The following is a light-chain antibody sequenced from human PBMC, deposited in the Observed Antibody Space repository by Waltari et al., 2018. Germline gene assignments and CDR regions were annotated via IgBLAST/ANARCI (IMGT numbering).Light chain of an antibody. CDR1: QSLLSNNKNY. CDR2: WAS. J-gene: IGKJ5*01. CDR3: QQYYTTPII. Sequence: IVMTQSPDSLAVSLGERATINCRSSQSLLSNNKNYLGWYQQKPRQPPKLLFYWASSLESGVPDRFSGSGSATDFTLTISSLQAEDVAVYYCQQYYTTPIIFGQGTRLEIK. V-gene: IGKV4-1*01.